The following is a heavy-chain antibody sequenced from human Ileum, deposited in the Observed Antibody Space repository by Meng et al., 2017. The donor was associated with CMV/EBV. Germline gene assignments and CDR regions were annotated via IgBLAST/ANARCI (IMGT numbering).Heavy chain of an antibody. J-gene: IGHJ4*02. CDR3: AIYSIPGT. CDR2: INSDGSDT. CDR1: GFTFSTYW. D-gene: IGHD4-11*01. V-gene: IGHV3-74*02. Sequence: EVQLVGSGGGVVQPGGSLGLSCAASGFTFSTYWMHWVRQAPGKGLVWVSNINSDGSDTRYAASVKGRFTISRDNAKNTLFLQMNSLRAEDTAVYYCAIYSIPGTWGQGTLVTVSS.